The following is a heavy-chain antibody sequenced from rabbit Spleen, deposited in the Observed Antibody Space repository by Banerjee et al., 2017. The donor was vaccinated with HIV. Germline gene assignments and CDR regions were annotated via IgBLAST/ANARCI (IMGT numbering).Heavy chain of an antibody. CDR1: AFDFSSGG. Sequence: QEHLVESGGGLVQPGGSLKLSCKASAFDFSSGGVSWVRQAPGKGLEWIGYIDPVFGTTYYANWVNGRFTISSHNGQNTLYLQLSSLTAADTATYFCARDGAGGSYFALWGQGTLVTVS. J-gene: IGHJ3*01. CDR3: ARDGAGGSYFAL. V-gene: IGHV1S47*01. CDR2: IDPVFGTT. D-gene: IGHD8-1*01.